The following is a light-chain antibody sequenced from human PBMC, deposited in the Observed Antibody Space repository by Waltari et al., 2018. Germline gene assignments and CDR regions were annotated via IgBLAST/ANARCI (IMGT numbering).Light chain of an antibody. CDR3: MQTLLLPFT. CDR1: QSLLRSDGKTY. CDR2: EGS. Sequence: DIVMTQTPRSLSVTPVQPASISCKSSQSLLRSDGKTYLSWYQQKPGQSPQLLIYEGSNRFSGVPDRFSGSGSGTEFTLKISRVEAEDVGVYYCMQTLLLPFTFGPGTKVDIK. V-gene: IGKV2D-29*02. J-gene: IGKJ3*01.